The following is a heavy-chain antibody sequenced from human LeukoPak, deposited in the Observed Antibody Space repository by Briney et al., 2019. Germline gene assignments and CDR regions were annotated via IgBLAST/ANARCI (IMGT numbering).Heavy chain of an antibody. CDR2: ISGTTGYI. CDR3: ARGLRTQGAANFDY. V-gene: IGHV3-21*01. Sequence: TGGSLRLSCAASGFTFSSYTMNWVRQAPGVGPEWVSSISGTTGYIYYADSVKGRFTISRDNAKNSLYLEMNSLRAEDTAVYYCARGLRTQGAANFDYWGQGTLVTVSS. J-gene: IGHJ4*02. CDR1: GFTFSSYT. D-gene: IGHD2-15*01.